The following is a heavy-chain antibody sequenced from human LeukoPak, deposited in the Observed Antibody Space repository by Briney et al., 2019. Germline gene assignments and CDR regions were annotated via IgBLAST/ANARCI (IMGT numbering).Heavy chain of an antibody. Sequence: GGSLRLSCAASGFTFSSYAMSWVRQAPGKGLEWVSVIYSGGSTYYADSVKGRFTISRDNSKNTLYLQMNSLRAEDTAVYYCARLGSGSSKPYYFDYWGQGTLVTVSS. CDR2: IYSGGST. CDR3: ARLGSGSSKPYYFDY. V-gene: IGHV3-53*01. J-gene: IGHJ4*02. CDR1: GFTFSSYA. D-gene: IGHD3-10*01.